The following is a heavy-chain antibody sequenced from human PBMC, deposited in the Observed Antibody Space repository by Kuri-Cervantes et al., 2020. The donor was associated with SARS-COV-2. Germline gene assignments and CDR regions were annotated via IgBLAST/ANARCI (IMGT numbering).Heavy chain of an antibody. CDR3: ATDLVYSSSWYLGFDY. J-gene: IGHJ4*02. D-gene: IGHD6-13*01. Sequence: ASVKVSCKASGYTFTGYYMHWVRQAPGQGLEWMGWINPNSGGTNYAQKFQGRVTMTRDTSISTAYMELSSLRSEDTAVYYCATDLVYSSSWYLGFDYWGQGTLVTVSS. CDR1: GYTFTGYY. CDR2: INPNSGGT. V-gene: IGHV1-2*02.